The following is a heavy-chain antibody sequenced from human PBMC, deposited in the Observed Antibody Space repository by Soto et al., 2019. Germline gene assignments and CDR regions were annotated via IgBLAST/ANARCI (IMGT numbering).Heavy chain of an antibody. CDR1: GGSISSGDYY. CDR2: IYYSGST. V-gene: IGHV4-30-4*01. Sequence: SETLSLTCTVSGGSISSGDYYWSWIRQPPGKGLEWIGYIYYSGSTYYNPSLKSRVTISVDTSKNQFSLKLSSVTAADTAVYYCASCIAARGEFDYWGHGTLVTVSS. D-gene: IGHD6-6*01. J-gene: IGHJ4*01. CDR3: ASCIAARGEFDY.